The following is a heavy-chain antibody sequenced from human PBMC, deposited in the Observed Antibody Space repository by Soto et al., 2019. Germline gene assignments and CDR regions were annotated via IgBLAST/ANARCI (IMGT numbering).Heavy chain of an antibody. CDR3: ARGGRVGTPMVNYYYYGMDV. CDR1: GGSISSYY. J-gene: IGHJ6*02. Sequence: PSETLSLTCTVSGGSISSYYWSWIRQPPGKGLEWIGYIYYSGSTNNNPSLKSRVTISVDTSKNQFSLKLSSVTAADTAVYYCARGGRVGTPMVNYYYYGMDVWDQGTTVTVSS. V-gene: IGHV4-59*01. D-gene: IGHD5-18*01. CDR2: IYYSGST.